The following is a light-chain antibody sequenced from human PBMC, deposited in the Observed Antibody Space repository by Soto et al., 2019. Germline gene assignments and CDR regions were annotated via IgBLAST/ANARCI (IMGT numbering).Light chain of an antibody. J-gene: IGKJ5*01. V-gene: IGKV3-15*01. CDR1: QSVGNN. CDR3: QQYNGWPIT. CDR2: GAS. Sequence: EIAMTQSPGTLSVSPGERVTLSCRASQSVGNNLAWHQQKPGQAPRLLIYGASTRATGFPARFSGSGSGTEFTLTISSLQSEEFAVYYCQQYNGWPITFGQGTRLEIK.